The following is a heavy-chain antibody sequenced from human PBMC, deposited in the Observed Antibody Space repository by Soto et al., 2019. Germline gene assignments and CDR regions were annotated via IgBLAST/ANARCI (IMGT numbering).Heavy chain of an antibody. CDR3: ARDSGEDGSGTKGGLDY. CDR1: GFTFSSYG. CDR2: IWYDGSNK. V-gene: IGHV3-33*01. D-gene: IGHD3-10*01. J-gene: IGHJ4*02. Sequence: QVQLVESGGGVVQPGRSLRLSCAASGFTFSSYGMHWVRQAPGKGLEWVAVIWYDGSNKYYADSVKGRFTISRDNSKNTLYLQMNSLRAEDTAVYYCARDSGEDGSGTKGGLDYWGQGTLVTVSS.